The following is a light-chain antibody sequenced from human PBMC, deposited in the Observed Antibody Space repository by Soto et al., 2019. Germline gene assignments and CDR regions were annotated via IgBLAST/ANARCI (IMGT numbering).Light chain of an antibody. CDR3: HQYEELPLT. J-gene: IGKJ3*01. CDR2: DTS. CDR1: QHISPY. Sequence: DIQMTQSPSSLSASVGDRVTITCKASQHISPYLNWFQQKPGKAPETLNTDTSTFVPGDTSRFSGRISRTHLSFTISSLQPDKIATYYCHQYEELPLTFGPGTKVYIK. V-gene: IGKV1-33*01.